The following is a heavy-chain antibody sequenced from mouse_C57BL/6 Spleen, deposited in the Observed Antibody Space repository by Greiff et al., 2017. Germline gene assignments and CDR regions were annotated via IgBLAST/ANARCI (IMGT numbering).Heavy chain of an antibody. CDR2: ISYDGSN. D-gene: IGHD1-1*01. V-gene: IGHV3-6*01. CDR1: GYSITSGYY. J-gene: IGHJ2*01. Sequence: EVHLVESGPGLVKPSQSLSLTCSVTGYSITSGYYWNWIRQFPGNKLEWMGYISYDGSNNYNPSLKNRISITRDTSKNQFFLKLNSVTTEDTATYYCARDGGSSRFDYWGQGTTLTVSS. CDR3: ARDGGSSRFDY.